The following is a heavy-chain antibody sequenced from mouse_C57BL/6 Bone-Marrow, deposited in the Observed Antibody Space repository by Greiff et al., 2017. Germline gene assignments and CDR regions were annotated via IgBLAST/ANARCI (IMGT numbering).Heavy chain of an antibody. J-gene: IGHJ3*01. CDR3: ARKRIVAD. V-gene: IGHV1-76*01. CDR1: GYTFTDYY. D-gene: IGHD2-5*01. CDR2: IYPGSGNT. Sequence: VQLQQSGAELVRPGASVKLSCKASGYTFTDYYINWVKQRPGQGLEWIARIYPGSGNTYYNEKFKGKATLTAENSSSTAYMQLSSLTSEDSAVYFCARKRIVADWGQGTLVTVSA.